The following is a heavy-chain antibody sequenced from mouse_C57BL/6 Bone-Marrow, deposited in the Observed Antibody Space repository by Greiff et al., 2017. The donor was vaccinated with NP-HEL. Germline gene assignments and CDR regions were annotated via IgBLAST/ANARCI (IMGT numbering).Heavy chain of an antibody. CDR2: ISYDGSN. D-gene: IGHD1-1*01. V-gene: IGHV3-6*01. CDR3: ANYYGSSYHY. CDR1: GYSITSGYY. J-gene: IGHJ2*01. Sequence: DVKLVESGPGLVKPSQSLSLTCSVTGYSITSGYYWNWIRQFPGNKLEWMGYISYDGSNNYNPSLKNRISITRDTSKNQFFLKLNSVTTEDTATYYCANYYGSSYHYWGQGTTLTVSS.